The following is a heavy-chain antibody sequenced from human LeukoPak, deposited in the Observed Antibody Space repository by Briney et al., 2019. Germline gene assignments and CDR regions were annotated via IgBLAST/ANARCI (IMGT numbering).Heavy chain of an antibody. Sequence: GGSLRLSCAASGFTFSSYAIHWVRQAPGKGLEWVAVISYDGSNKYYADSVKGRFSISRDNSKNTLYLQMNSLRADDTAVYYCARRYDGFDYWGQGTLVTVSS. D-gene: IGHD3-3*01. V-gene: IGHV3-30-3*01. CDR2: ISYDGSNK. J-gene: IGHJ4*02. CDR3: ARRYDGFDY. CDR1: GFTFSSYA.